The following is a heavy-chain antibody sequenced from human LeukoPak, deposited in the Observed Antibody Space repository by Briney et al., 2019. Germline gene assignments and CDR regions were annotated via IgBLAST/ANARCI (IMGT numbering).Heavy chain of an antibody. CDR1: GFTFSSYA. V-gene: IGHV3-23*01. CDR3: TTDPDIVVVPAAIGDY. CDR2: ISGSGGST. Sequence: GGSLRLSCAASGFTFSSYAMSWVRQAPGKGLEWVSAISGSGGSTYYADSVKGRFTISRDNSKNTLYLQMNSLKTEDTAVYYCTTDPDIVVVPAAIGDYWGQGTLVTVSS. D-gene: IGHD2-2*02. J-gene: IGHJ4*02.